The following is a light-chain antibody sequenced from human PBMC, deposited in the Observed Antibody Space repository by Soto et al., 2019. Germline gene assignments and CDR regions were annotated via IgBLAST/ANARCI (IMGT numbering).Light chain of an antibody. CDR1: TRDVGGYAY. Sequence: QSALTQPASVSGSPGRSITISCTGTTRDVGGYAYVSWYQLHPGKAPKLMVFEVSNRPSGVSYRFSGSKSGNTASLTISGLQAEDEADYFCSSYSISSAYLFGTGTKLTVL. CDR2: EVS. CDR3: SSYSISSAYL. V-gene: IGLV2-14*01. J-gene: IGLJ1*01.